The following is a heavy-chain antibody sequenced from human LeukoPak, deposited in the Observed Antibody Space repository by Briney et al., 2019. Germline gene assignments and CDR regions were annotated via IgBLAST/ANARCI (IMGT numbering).Heavy chain of an antibody. J-gene: IGHJ4*02. D-gene: IGHD4-17*01. CDR1: GYTFTDYY. V-gene: IGHV1-2*02. CDR2: ISPNSGGT. Sequence: GASVKVSCNTSGYTFTDYYLHWVRLAPGQGLEWVGWISPNSGGTNYGQKFQGRVTMTRDTSVSTAYMELSRLRSDDTAVYYCARAESTVTTLGYWGQGTLVTVSS. CDR3: ARAESTVTTLGY.